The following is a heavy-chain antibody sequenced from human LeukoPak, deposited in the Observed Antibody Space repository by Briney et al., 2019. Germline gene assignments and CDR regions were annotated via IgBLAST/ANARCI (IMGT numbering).Heavy chain of an antibody. D-gene: IGHD6-19*01. V-gene: IGHV3-30*18. J-gene: IGHJ4*02. CDR2: LSFDGSSE. CDR1: GYAFSTYG. CDR3: AKGSGSSGWNDLLGVVDY. Sequence: GGSLRLSCAASGYAFSTYGIHWVRQAPGKGLEWVAVLSFDGSSEYYADSVKGRFTVSRDNSKNTLYLQMNSLRDEDTAVYYCAKGSGSSGWNDLLGVVDYWGQGTLVTVSS.